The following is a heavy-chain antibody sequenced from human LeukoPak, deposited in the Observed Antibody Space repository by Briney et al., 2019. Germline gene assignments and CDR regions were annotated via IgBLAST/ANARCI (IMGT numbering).Heavy chain of an antibody. Sequence: ASVKVSCKASGYTFTSYGINWVRQAPGQGLEWMGWISAYSGNTNYAQKFQDRVSMTTDTSTSTAYMELRSLRSDDTAVYYCARDREGYQLQHSAWFDPWGQGTLVMVSS. V-gene: IGHV1-18*01. J-gene: IGHJ5*02. CDR3: ARDREGYQLQHSAWFDP. CDR1: GYTFTSYG. D-gene: IGHD2-15*01. CDR2: ISAYSGNT.